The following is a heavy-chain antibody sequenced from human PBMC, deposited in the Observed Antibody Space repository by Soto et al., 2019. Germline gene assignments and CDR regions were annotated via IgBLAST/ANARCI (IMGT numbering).Heavy chain of an antibody. D-gene: IGHD3-10*01. CDR3: ARGGVLLWFGEPTDY. CDR2: IHAGNGNT. CDR1: GYTFTSYA. V-gene: IGHV1-3*01. Sequence: QVQLLQSGAEVKKPGASVKVSCKASGYTFTSYAMHWVRQAPGQRLEWMGWIHAGNGNTKYSQKFQGRVTITRDTSASAAYMELSSLRSEDTAVYYCARGGVLLWFGEPTDYWGQGTLVTVSS. J-gene: IGHJ4*02.